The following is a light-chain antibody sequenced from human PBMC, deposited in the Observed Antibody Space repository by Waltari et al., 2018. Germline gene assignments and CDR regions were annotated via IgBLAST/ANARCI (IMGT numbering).Light chain of an antibody. CDR2: EDS. V-gene: IGLV3-10*01. J-gene: IGLJ3*02. CDR3: YSTDSSGNHRGV. Sequence: SYELTQPPSVSVSPGQTARIICPGDVLPRKYRYRYQQKSGQAPVPVIYEDSKRPSGIPERFSGSSSGTVATLTISGAQVEDEGVYYCYSTDSSGNHRGVFGGGTTLTVL. CDR1: VLPRKY.